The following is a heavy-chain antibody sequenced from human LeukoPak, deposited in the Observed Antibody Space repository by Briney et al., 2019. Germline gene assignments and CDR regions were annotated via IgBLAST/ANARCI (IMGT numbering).Heavy chain of an antibody. CDR3: ARGELRVGATSSDY. J-gene: IGHJ4*02. CDR1: GFTFSMYW. D-gene: IGHD1-26*01. V-gene: IGHV3-74*01. Sequence: GGSLRLSCAASGFTFSMYWMHWVRQAPGKGLVWVSGINNDGSSTKYADSVKGRFTVSRDNARNTLFLQVNSLRAEDTALYYCARGELRVGATSSDYWGQGTLVTVSS. CDR2: INNDGSST.